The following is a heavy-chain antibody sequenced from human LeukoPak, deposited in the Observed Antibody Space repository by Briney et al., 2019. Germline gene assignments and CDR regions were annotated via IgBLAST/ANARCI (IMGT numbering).Heavy chain of an antibody. CDR1: GYTFTSYG. J-gene: IGHJ4*02. Sequence: ASVKVSCKASGYTFTSYGTSWVRQAPGQGLEWMGWISAYNGNTNYAQKLQGRVTMTTDTSTSTAYMELRSLRSDDTAVYYCARDSVDTAMVKDYFDYWGQGTLVTVSS. V-gene: IGHV1-18*01. D-gene: IGHD5-18*01. CDR3: ARDSVDTAMVKDYFDY. CDR2: ISAYNGNT.